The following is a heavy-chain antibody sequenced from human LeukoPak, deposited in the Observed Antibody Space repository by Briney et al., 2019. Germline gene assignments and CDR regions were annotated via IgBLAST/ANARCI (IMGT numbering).Heavy chain of an antibody. V-gene: IGHV3-23*01. J-gene: IGHJ5*02. CDR3: ATAYGSGSYWFAP. CDR1: GFTFSRYA. CDR2: ITGSGRSP. Sequence: GGSLTLSCAASGFTFSRYAMSWVRPAPGKGLEWASAITGSGRSPYCEDSVKGRFTISRDNSKNTLYLQMNSLRAEDTAVYYCATAYGSGSYWFAPWGQGTLVTVSS. D-gene: IGHD3-10*01.